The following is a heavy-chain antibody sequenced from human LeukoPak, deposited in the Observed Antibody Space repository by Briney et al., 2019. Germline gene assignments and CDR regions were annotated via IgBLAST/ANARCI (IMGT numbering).Heavy chain of an antibody. CDR2: IYTSGST. CDR3: ARKFYYYGSGSYDED. J-gene: IGHJ4*02. Sequence: SETLSLTCTVSGYSISSGYYWGWIRQPPGKGLEWIGRIYTSGSTNYNPSLKSRVTISVDTSKNQFSLKLSSVTAADTAVYYCARKFYYYGSGSYDEDWGQGTLVTVSS. D-gene: IGHD3-10*01. V-gene: IGHV4-38-2*02. CDR1: GYSISSGYY.